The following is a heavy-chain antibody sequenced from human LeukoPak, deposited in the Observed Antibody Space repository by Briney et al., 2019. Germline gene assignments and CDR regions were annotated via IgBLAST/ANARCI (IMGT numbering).Heavy chain of an antibody. CDR3: ARVKGGIAARINAFDI. D-gene: IGHD6-6*01. CDR2: IIPIFGTA. CDR1: GGTFSSYA. Sequence: ASVKVSCKASGGTFSSYAISWVRQAPVQGVEWMGGIIPIFGTANYAQKFQGRVTTTADESTSTAYMELSSLRSEDTAVYYCARVKGGIAARINAFDIWGQGTMVTVSS. J-gene: IGHJ3*02. V-gene: IGHV1-69*13.